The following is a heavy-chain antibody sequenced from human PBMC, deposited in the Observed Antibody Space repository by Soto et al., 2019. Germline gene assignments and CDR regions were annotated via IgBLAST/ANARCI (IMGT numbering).Heavy chain of an antibody. CDR2: ISSSGSTI. D-gene: IGHD3-10*01. CDR3: ARDDGLGLAPCYGMDV. CDR1: GFTFSTYY. Sequence: DVQLVESGGGLVQPGGSLRLSCAASGFTFSTYYMTWVRQAPGKGLEWVSYISSSGSTIFYADSVKGRFTISRDNAKNSLYLQMNSLRAEDTAVYYCARDDGLGLAPCYGMDVWGQGTTVTVSS. J-gene: IGHJ6*02. V-gene: IGHV3-48*03.